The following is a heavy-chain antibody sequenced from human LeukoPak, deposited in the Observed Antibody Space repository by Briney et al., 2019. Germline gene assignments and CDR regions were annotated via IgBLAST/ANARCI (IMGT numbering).Heavy chain of an antibody. V-gene: IGHV1-69*05. CDR3: ARVTAMVADY. Sequence: SVKVSCRASGGTFSSYAISWVRQAPGQGLEWMGRIIPIFGTANYAQKFQGRVTITTDESTSTAYMELSSLRSEDTAAYYCARVTAMVADYWGQGTLVTVSS. J-gene: IGHJ4*02. D-gene: IGHD5-18*01. CDR1: GGTFSSYA. CDR2: IIPIFGTA.